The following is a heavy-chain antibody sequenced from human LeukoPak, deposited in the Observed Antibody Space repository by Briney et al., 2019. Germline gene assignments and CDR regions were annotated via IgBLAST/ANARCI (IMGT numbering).Heavy chain of an antibody. Sequence: GASVKVSCKASGYTFTSYAMHWVRQAPGQRLEWMGWINAGNGNTKYSQKFQGRVTITRDTSASTAYMELSSLRSEDTAVYYCAKGNLGIAVAAKGLLTWFDPWGQGTLVTVSS. CDR2: INAGNGNT. V-gene: IGHV1-3*01. CDR3: AKGNLGIAVAAKGLLTWFDP. CDR1: GYTFTSYA. J-gene: IGHJ5*02. D-gene: IGHD6-19*01.